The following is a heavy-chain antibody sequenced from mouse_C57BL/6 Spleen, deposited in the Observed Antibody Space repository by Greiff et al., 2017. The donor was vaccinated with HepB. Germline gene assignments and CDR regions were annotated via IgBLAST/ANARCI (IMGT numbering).Heavy chain of an antibody. CDR3: ASPLGDAMDY. CDR2: ISSCSSTI. Sequence: EVQRVESGGGLVKPGGFLKLSCSASGFTFSDYGTHWVRQAPEKGLEWVAYISSCSSTIYYADTVKGRFTISRNDTKNTLFLQMTSLRSEDTAMYYWASPLGDAMDYWGQGTSVTVSS. J-gene: IGHJ4*01. D-gene: IGHD3-1*01. V-gene: IGHV5-17*01. CDR1: GFTFSDYG.